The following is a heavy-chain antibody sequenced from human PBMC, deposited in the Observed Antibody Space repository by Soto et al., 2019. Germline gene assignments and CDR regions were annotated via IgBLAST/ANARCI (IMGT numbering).Heavy chain of an antibody. CDR2: IYYSGST. J-gene: IGHJ4*02. CDR3: ARHPSRPTSPTVPFDY. CDR1: GGSISSSSYY. V-gene: IGHV4-39*01. D-gene: IGHD2-2*01. Sequence: QLQLQESGPGLVKPSETLSLTCTVSGGSISSSSYYWGWIRQPPGKGLEWIGSIYYSGSTYSTPSLKSRVTTSVDTSKNQLSPKLSSVTAANTAVYYCARHPSRPTSPTVPFDYWGQGTLVTVSS.